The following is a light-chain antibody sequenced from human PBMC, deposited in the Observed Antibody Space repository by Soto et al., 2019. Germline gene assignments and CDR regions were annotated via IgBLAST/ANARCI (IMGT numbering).Light chain of an antibody. J-gene: IGLJ1*01. CDR2: DVS. V-gene: IGLV2-14*01. Sequence: QSALTQPASVSGSPGQSSTISCTGTSSDVGGYNYVSWYQQHPGKAPKLMIYDVSNRPSGVSNRFSGSKSGNTASLTISGLQAEDEADYYCSSYTSSSTLENVFGTGTKVTVL. CDR1: SSDVGGYNY. CDR3: SSYTSSSTLENV.